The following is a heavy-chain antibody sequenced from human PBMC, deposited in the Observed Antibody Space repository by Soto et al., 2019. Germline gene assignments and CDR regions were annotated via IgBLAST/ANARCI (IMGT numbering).Heavy chain of an antibody. V-gene: IGHV3-23*01. CDR2: ISGSGGST. D-gene: IGHD1-1*01. CDR1: GFTFSSYA. CDR3: AKHTYNVMSYYMDV. J-gene: IGHJ6*03. Sequence: GGSLRLSCAASGFTFSSYAMSWVRQAPGKGLECVSSISGSGGSTSYADSVKGRFTISRDSSKNTLYLQMHSLRAEDTAVYYWAKHTYNVMSYYMDVCGKETTVTVSS.